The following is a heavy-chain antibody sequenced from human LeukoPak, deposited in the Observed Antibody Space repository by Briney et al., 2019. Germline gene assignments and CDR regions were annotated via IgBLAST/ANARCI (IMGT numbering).Heavy chain of an antibody. CDR3: AREHDFWSGYSLDAFDI. CDR2: INWNGGST. Sequence: GGSLRLSCAASGFTFDDYGMSWVRQAPGKGLEWVSGINWNGGSTGYADSVKGRFTISRDNAKNSLNLQMNSLRAEDTALYYCAREHDFWSGYSLDAFDIWGQGTMVTVSS. D-gene: IGHD3-3*01. J-gene: IGHJ3*02. V-gene: IGHV3-20*04. CDR1: GFTFDDYG.